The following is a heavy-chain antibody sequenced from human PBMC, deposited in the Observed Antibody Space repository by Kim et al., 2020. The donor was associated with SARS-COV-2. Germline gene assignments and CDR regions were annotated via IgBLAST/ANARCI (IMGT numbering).Heavy chain of an antibody. Sequence: GGSLRLSCAASGFTFSSYAMSWVRQAPGKGLEWVSAISGSGGSTYYADSVKGRFTISRDNSKNTLYLQMNSLRAEDTAVYYCAQLSRQLVKAGGYWGQGTLVTVSS. J-gene: IGHJ4*02. CDR2: ISGSGGST. V-gene: IGHV3-23*01. CDR3: AQLSRQLVKAGGY. D-gene: IGHD6-13*01. CDR1: GFTFSSYA.